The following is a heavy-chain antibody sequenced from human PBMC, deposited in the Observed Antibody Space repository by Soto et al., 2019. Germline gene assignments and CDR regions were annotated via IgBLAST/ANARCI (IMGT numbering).Heavy chain of an antibody. D-gene: IGHD4-17*01. CDR2: IIPIFGTA. CDR3: ASYIYGDYDDAFDI. V-gene: IGHV1-69*12. J-gene: IGHJ3*02. Sequence: QVQLVQSGAEVKKPGSSVKVSCKASGGTFSSYAISWVRQAPGQGLEWMGGIIPIFGTANYAQKFQGRVTITADESTRTAYMELRTVRSEDPAVYYCASYIYGDYDDAFDIWGQGTMVTVSS. CDR1: GGTFSSYA.